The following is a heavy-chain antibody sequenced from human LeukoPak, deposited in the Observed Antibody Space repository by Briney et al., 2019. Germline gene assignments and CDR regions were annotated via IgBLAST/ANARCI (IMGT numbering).Heavy chain of an antibody. Sequence: SETLSLTCTVSGCSISNYYWSWIRQPPGKGLEWIAYIYYSGSTTYNPSLKRPATISVDTSKSEFSLKPSSVTAADTAVYYRARHGGGYSYDYCGQGTLVTVSS. D-gene: IGHD5-18*01. V-gene: IGHV4-59*08. J-gene: IGHJ4*02. CDR2: IYYSGST. CDR3: ARHGGGYSYDY. CDR1: GCSISNYY.